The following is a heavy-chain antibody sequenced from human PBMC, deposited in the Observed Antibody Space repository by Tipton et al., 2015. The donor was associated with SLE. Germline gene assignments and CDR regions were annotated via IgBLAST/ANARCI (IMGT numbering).Heavy chain of an antibody. D-gene: IGHD1-26*01. CDR3: ARHFSGSYSFDY. CDR1: GAPISSFY. J-gene: IGHJ4*02. CDR2: IHSSGST. V-gene: IGHV4-4*07. Sequence: TLSLNCTVSGAPISSFYWTWIRQPAGKGLEWIGQIHSSGSTSYNPSLKSRVSISVDMSKNQVSLKLSSVTAADTALYYCARHFSGSYSFDYWGQGKLVTVSS.